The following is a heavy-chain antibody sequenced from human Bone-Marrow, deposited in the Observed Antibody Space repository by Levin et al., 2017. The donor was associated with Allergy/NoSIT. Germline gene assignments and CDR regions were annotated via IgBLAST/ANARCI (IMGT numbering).Heavy chain of an antibody. V-gene: IGHV4-59*01. CDR3: ATSVVGASWATLDI. Sequence: SGPTLVKPTQTLTLTCTVSGGSISNYYWSWIRQPPEKRLEWIGYIYDSGDTNYNPSLKSRVTMSMDTSKNQFSLRLMSVTAADTALYFCATSVVGASWATLDIWGQGTVVTVSS. CDR2: IYDSGDT. J-gene: IGHJ3*02. CDR1: GGSISNYY. D-gene: IGHD1-26*01.